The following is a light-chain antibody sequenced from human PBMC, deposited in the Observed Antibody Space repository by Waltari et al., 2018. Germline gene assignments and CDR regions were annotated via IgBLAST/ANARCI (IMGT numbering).Light chain of an antibody. CDR1: SSDVGGPNY. CDR3: SSYTSSSTAV. Sequence: QSALTQPAAVSGSPGQSITLSCTGTSSDVGGPNYVPCYQQHPGKAPKLMIYDVSKRPSGVSNRFSGSKSGNTASLTISGLQAEDEADYYCSSYTSSSTAVFGGGTKLTVL. CDR2: DVS. J-gene: IGLJ2*01. V-gene: IGLV2-14*01.